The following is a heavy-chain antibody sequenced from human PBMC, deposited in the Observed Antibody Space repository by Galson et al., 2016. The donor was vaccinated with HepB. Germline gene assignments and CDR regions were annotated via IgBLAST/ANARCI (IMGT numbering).Heavy chain of an antibody. CDR2: IKQDGSEK. CDR1: GFTFSSYW. Sequence: SLRLSCAASGFTFSSYWMSWVRQAPGKGLEWVANIKQDGSEKDYVDSVKGRFTISRDNAKNSLYMQMNSLRPEDTAVYYCPRESVGGFPLWGRGTLVTVSS. J-gene: IGHJ2*01. V-gene: IGHV3-7*01. CDR3: PRESVGGFPL. D-gene: IGHD6-25*01.